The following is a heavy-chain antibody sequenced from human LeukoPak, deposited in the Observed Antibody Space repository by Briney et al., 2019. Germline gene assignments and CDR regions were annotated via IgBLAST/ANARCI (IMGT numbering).Heavy chain of an antibody. Sequence: GGSLRLSCAASGFIFSTYAMGWVRLAPGKGLEWVSSLSGSGGTTYYADSVKGRFSMSRDNSKNTLYLQMNSLRAEDTAIYYCKMGDGSPPLGQWGQGTLVTVSS. CDR2: LSGSGGTT. CDR3: KMGDGSPPLGQ. CDR1: GFIFSTYA. J-gene: IGHJ4*02. D-gene: IGHD5-24*01. V-gene: IGHV3-23*01.